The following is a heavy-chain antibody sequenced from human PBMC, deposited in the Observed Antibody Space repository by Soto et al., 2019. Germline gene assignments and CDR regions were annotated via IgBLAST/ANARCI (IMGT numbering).Heavy chain of an antibody. V-gene: IGHV1-24*01. D-gene: IGHD6-6*01. Sequence: ASVKVSCKVSGYTLTELSMHWVRQAPGKGLEWMGDFDPEDGETIYAQKFQGRVTMTEDTSTDTAYMELSSLRSEDTAVYYCATVSMGQQLVRGSFDYWGQGSLVTVSS. CDR3: ATVSMGQQLVRGSFDY. CDR1: GYTLTELS. CDR2: FDPEDGET. J-gene: IGHJ4*02.